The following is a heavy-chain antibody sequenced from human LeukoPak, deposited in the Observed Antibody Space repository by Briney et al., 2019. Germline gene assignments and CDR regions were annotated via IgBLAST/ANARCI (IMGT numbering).Heavy chain of an antibody. CDR2: IYHSGST. D-gene: IGHD1-26*01. Sequence: SETLSLTXTVSGYSISSGYYWGWIRQPPGKGMEGIGSIYHSGSTYYNPSLKSRVTISVDTSKNQFSLKLSSVPAADTAVYYCARVLSGSYYIDYWGQGTLVTVSS. CDR1: GYSISSGYY. J-gene: IGHJ4*02. CDR3: ARVLSGSYYIDY. V-gene: IGHV4-38-2*02.